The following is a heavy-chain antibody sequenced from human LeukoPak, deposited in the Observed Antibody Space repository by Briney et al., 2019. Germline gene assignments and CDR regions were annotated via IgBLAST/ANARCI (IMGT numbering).Heavy chain of an antibody. CDR2: INPNSGGT. V-gene: IGHV1-2*02. CDR3: ARRGIAAGTTLGY. CDR1: GYTFTGYY. Sequence: ASVKVSCKASGYTFTGYYMHWVRQAPGQGLEWMGWINPNSGGTNYAQKFQGRDTMTRDTSISTAYMELSRLRSDDTAVYYCARRGIAAGTTLGYWGQGTLVTVSS. J-gene: IGHJ4*02. D-gene: IGHD6-13*01.